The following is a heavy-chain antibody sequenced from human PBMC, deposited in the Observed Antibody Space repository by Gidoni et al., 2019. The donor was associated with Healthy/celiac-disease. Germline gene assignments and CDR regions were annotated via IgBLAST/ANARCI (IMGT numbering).Heavy chain of an antibody. V-gene: IGHV4-59*01. D-gene: IGHD3-16*01. CDR1: GGSISSYY. J-gene: IGHJ4*02. CDR3: AREDWGHFDY. Sequence: QVQLQESGAGLVKPSETLSLICTVSGGSISSYYWSWIRQPPGKGLEWIGYIYYSGGTNYNPSLKSRVTISVDTSKNQFSLKLSSVTAADTAVYYFAREDWGHFDYCGQGTLVTVSS. CDR2: IYYSGGT.